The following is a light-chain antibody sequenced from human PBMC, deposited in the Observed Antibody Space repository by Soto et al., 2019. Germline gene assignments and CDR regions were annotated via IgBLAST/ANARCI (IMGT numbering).Light chain of an antibody. Sequence: QSVLTQPASVSGSPGQSITISCTGTSSDVGSYNLVSWYQQHPGKAPKLMSCEVSKRLSGVSNRFSGSKSGNTASLTISGLQAEDEADYYCCSYAGSSTVFGTGTKLTVL. V-gene: IGLV2-23*02. CDR2: EVS. CDR3: CSYAGSSTV. CDR1: SSDVGSYNL. J-gene: IGLJ1*01.